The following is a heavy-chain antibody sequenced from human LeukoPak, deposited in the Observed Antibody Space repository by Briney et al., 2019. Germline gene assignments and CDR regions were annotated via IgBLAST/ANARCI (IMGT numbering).Heavy chain of an antibody. CDR2: IIPIFGTA. D-gene: IGHD1/OR15-1a*01. CDR3: ATAQNNIWPPAPIDY. J-gene: IGHJ4*02. Sequence: SVKVSCKASGGTFTSYAITWVRQVPEQGLEWMGEIIPIFGTANYALKFQGRVTITADESTSTAYMELSSLRSDDTALYYCATAQNNIWPPAPIDYWGRGTLVTVSS. V-gene: IGHV1-69*13. CDR1: GGTFTSYA.